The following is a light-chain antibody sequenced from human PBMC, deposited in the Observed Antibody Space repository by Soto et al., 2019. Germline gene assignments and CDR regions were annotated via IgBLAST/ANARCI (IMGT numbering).Light chain of an antibody. J-gene: IGKJ1*01. CDR1: QTIGSW. V-gene: IGKV1-5*03. CDR2: KAS. CDR3: QHYNSYSEA. Sequence: IQMTQSPSSLSASVGDRVTIACRAIQTIGSWLAWYQQKPGKAPKLLIYKASTLKSGVPSRFSGSGSGTEFTLTISSLQPDDFATYYCQHYNSYSEAFGQGTKVDI.